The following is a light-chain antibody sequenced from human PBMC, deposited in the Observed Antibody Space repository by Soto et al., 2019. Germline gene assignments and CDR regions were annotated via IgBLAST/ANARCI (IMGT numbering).Light chain of an antibody. Sequence: DIQVTQSPSSLSASAGDRVSITCRASEDIRNYLAWYQQKPGQAPEVLIYAASTLRSGVPSRFSGSGSGTDFTLTISSLQPEDVANYFCQKYDRAPRTFGQGTRVEI. J-gene: IGKJ1*01. CDR3: QKYDRAPRT. CDR2: AAS. V-gene: IGKV1-27*01. CDR1: EDIRNY.